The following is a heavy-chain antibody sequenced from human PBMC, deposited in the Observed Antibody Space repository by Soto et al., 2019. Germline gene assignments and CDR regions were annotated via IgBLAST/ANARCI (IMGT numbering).Heavy chain of an antibody. CDR1: GYTFTDYG. D-gene: IGHD5-18*01. CDR3: ARERGGYNYGDS. Sequence: ASVKVSCKASGYTFTDYGISWVRQTPGQGLQWMGWVNIYRGTTNYAQKFQDRVTMTTDTSTSTAYLELRSLRSDDTAVYYCARERGGYNYGDSWGQGTLVTVSS. J-gene: IGHJ4*02. CDR2: VNIYRGTT. V-gene: IGHV1-18*01.